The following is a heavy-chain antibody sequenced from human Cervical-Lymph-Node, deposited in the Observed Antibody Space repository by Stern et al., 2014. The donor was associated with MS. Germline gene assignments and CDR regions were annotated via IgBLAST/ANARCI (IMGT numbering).Heavy chain of an antibody. D-gene: IGHD3-10*01. CDR2: ISYYGSDT. CDR3: VKRGITEVRGVRLGDY. CDR1: GFTFSSYG. V-gene: IGHV3-30*18. Sequence: VQLVASGGGVVKPGRSMRRTRTVSGFTFSSYGMNWVGQDQGKGVEWVSVISYYGSDTYYADSVKGRFTISRDNSKNTLYLEMRSLRPEDTAVYYCVKRGITEVRGVRLGDYWGPGTLIIVSS. J-gene: IGHJ4*02.